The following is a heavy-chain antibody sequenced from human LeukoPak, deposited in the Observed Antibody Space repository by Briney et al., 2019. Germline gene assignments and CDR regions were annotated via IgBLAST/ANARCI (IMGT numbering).Heavy chain of an antibody. J-gene: IGHJ4*02. D-gene: IGHD6-19*01. V-gene: IGHV3-23*01. CDR2: ISGGGGST. Sequence: PGGSLRLSCAASGFTFSTYGMSWVRQAPGKGLEWVSDISGGGGSTYYADSVKGRFTFSRDNSKNTLYLQMNSLRAEDTAVYYCAKGSRVAVPGYLDFWGQGTLVTVSS. CDR3: AKGSRVAVPGYLDF. CDR1: GFTFSTYG.